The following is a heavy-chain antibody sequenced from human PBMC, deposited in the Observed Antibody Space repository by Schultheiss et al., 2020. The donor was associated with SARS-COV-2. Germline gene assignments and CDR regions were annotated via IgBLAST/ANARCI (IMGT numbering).Heavy chain of an antibody. V-gene: IGHV1-18*01. D-gene: IGHD4-17*01. J-gene: IGHJ4*02. Sequence: ASVKVSCKASGGTFSSYAISWVRQAPGQGLEWMGWINPNSGGTNYAQKFQGRVTMTEDTSTSTAYMELRSLRSDDTAVYYCARDAECDYGDYVCYFDYWGQGALVTVSS. CDR2: INPNSGGT. CDR1: GGTFSSYA. CDR3: ARDAECDYGDYVCYFDY.